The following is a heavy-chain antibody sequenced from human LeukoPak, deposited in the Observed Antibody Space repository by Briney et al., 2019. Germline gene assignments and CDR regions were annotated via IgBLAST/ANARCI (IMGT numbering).Heavy chain of an antibody. CDR1: GGSISSSSYY. V-gene: IGHV4-39*07. Sequence: SETLSLTCTVSGGSISSSSYYWGWIRQPPGKGLEWIGSIYYSGSTYYNPSLKSRVTISVDTSKNQFSLKLSSVTAADTAVYYCARGATIFGRPHYFDYWGQGTLVTVSS. D-gene: IGHD3-3*01. J-gene: IGHJ4*02. CDR2: IYYSGST. CDR3: ARGATIFGRPHYFDY.